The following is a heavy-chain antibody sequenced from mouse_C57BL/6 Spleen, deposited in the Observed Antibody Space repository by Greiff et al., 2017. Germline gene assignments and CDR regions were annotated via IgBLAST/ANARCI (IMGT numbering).Heavy chain of an antibody. CDR3: ARATREFDY. CDR2: IYPGSGNT. V-gene: IGHV1-76*01. Sequence: VQLQQSGAELVRPGASVKLSCKASGYTFTDYYINWVKQRPGQGLEWIARIYPGSGNTYYNEKFKGKATLTAEKSSSTAYMQLSSLTSEDSAVYFCARATREFDYWGQGTTLTVSS. J-gene: IGHJ2*01. CDR1: GYTFTDYY.